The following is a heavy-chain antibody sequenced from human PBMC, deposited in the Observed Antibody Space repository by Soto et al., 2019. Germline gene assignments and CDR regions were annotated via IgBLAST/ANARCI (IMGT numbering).Heavy chain of an antibody. CDR3: AKRQAAAGPTQYYFDY. V-gene: IGHV3-23*01. J-gene: IGHJ4*02. CDR1: GFTFSSYA. Sequence: PGGSLILSCAASGFTFSSYAMSWVRQAPGKGLEWVSAISGSGGSTYYADSVKGRFTISRDNSKNTLYLQMNSLRAEDTAVYYCAKRQAAAGPTQYYFDYWGQGTLVTVSS. D-gene: IGHD6-13*01. CDR2: ISGSGGST.